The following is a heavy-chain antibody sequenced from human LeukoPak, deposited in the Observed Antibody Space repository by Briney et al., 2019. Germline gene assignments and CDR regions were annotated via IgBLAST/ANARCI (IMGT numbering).Heavy chain of an antibody. Sequence: SETLSLTCTVSGGSISSYYWSWIRQPAGERLEWIGRISSSGSTNYNPSLKSRVTMSVDSSKNQFSLKLSSVTAADTAVYYCARQQWEQQGRDYYFNGLDVWGPGTTVIVSS. D-gene: IGHD1-26*01. J-gene: IGHJ6*02. V-gene: IGHV4-4*07. CDR1: GGSISSYY. CDR3: ARQQWEQQGRDYYFNGLDV. CDR2: ISSSGST.